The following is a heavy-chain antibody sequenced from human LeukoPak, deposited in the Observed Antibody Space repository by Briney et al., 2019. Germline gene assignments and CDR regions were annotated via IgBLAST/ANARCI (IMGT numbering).Heavy chain of an antibody. CDR2: ISSSSIYI. CDR3: AKPARTDYTDY. V-gene: IGHV3-21*04. J-gene: IGHJ4*02. D-gene: IGHD1-14*01. CDR1: GFTFSSYS. Sequence: GGSLRLSCAASGFTFSSYSMNWVRQAPGKGLEWVSSISSSSIYIYYADSVKGRFTISRDNSKNTLYLQMNSLRAEDTAVYYCAKPARTDYTDYWGQGTLVTVSS.